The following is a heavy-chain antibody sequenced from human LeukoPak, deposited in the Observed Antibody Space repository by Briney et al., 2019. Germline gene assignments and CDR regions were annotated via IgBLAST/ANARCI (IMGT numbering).Heavy chain of an antibody. CDR2: IYPGDSDT. D-gene: IGHD5-24*01. V-gene: IGHV5-51*01. CDR3: ARGRDGYNFGEYGMDV. Sequence: GESLKISCKGSGYSFTSYWIGWVRQMPGKGLEWMGIIYPGDSDTRYSPSFQGQVTISADKSISTAYLQWSSLKASDTAMYYCARGRDGYNFGEYGMDVWGQGTTVTVSS. CDR1: GYSFTSYW. J-gene: IGHJ6*02.